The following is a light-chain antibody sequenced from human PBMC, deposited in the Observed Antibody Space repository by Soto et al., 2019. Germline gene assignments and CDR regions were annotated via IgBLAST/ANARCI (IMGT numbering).Light chain of an antibody. CDR3: QQRSNWPPTWT. V-gene: IGKV3-11*01. Sequence: EIVLTQSPVTLSLSRGERATLSCRASQSVSGNLAWYQQKPGQAPRLLIYDASNRATGIPARFSGSGSGTDFTLTISSPEPEDSAVYYCQQRSNWPPTWTFGQGTKVEIK. J-gene: IGKJ1*01. CDR1: QSVSGN. CDR2: DAS.